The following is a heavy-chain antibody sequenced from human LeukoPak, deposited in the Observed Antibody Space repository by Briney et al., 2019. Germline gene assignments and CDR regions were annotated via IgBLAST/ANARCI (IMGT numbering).Heavy chain of an antibody. CDR3: ARLIYYYGSGSYYFDY. CDR2: INHSGST. CDR1: GGSFSGYY. V-gene: IGHV4-34*01. D-gene: IGHD3-10*01. Sequence: SETLSLTCAVYGGSFSGYYWSWIRQPPGKGLEWIGEINHSGSTNYNPSLKSRVTISVDTSKNQFSLKLSSVTAADTAVYYCARLIYYYGSGSYYFDYWGQGTLVTVSS. J-gene: IGHJ4*02.